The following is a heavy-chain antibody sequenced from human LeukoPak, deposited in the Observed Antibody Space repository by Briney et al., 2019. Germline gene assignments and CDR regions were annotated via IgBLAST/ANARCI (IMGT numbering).Heavy chain of an antibody. V-gene: IGHV3-43*02. J-gene: IGHJ4*02. CDR2: ISGDGGST. CDR3: AKGNGYHLDY. CDR1: GLTFGDYA. Sequence: GGSLRLSCAASGLTFGDYAMHWVRQAPGKGLEWVSLISGDGGSTYYADSVKGRFTISRDNSKNSLYLQMNSLRTEDTALYYCAKGNGYHLDYWGQGTLVTVSS. D-gene: IGHD5-18*01.